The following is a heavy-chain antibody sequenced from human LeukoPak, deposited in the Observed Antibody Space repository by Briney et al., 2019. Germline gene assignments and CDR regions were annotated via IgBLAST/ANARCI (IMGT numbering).Heavy chain of an antibody. Sequence: PGGSLRLSCAASGFTFSSYEMNWVRQAPGKVLEWVSYISSSADTIYYADSVKGRITISRDNAKNSLYLQMNSLRAEDTAVYYCARANTDLVRGVFTHLDYWGQGTLVTVSS. CDR3: ARANTDLVRGVFTHLDY. CDR1: GFTFSSYE. D-gene: IGHD3-10*01. CDR2: ISSSADTI. J-gene: IGHJ4*02. V-gene: IGHV3-48*03.